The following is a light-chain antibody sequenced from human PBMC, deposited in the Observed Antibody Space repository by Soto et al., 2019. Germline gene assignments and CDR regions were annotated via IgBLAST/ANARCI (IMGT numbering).Light chain of an antibody. CDR1: QSISDT. CDR3: QQYYTWPIT. CDR2: GAS. V-gene: IGKV3-15*01. Sequence: ETVMTQSPATLSVSPGGRATLSCRASQSISDTLAWYQQKPGQAPRLLIYGASRRATGIPARFSGSGSGTEFTLTISSLQSEDCAIYYCQQYYTWPITFGGGTKVDIK. J-gene: IGKJ4*01.